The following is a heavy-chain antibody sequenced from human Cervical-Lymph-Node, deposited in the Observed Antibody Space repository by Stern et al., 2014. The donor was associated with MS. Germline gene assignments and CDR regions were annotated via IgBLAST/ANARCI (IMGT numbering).Heavy chain of an antibody. CDR3: ARDYEDTSMLFDH. V-gene: IGHV3-30*03. Sequence: VHLVESGGAVVQPGRSLRLSCAASGFTFSSYGMHWVRQAPGKGLELVTVISYDGNHKYYAASVKGRFTISRDNSKNTLHLQMNSVTPDDTAIYYCARDYEDTSMLFDHWGQGTLVTVSS. CDR1: GFTFSSYG. D-gene: IGHD2-8*01. J-gene: IGHJ4*02. CDR2: ISYDGNHK.